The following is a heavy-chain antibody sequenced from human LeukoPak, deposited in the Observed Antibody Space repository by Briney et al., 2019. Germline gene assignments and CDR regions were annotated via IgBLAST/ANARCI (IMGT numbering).Heavy chain of an antibody. D-gene: IGHD1-26*01. CDR1: GFTFNKHW. Sequence: GGSLRLSCAASGFTFNKHWMSWVRQAPGKGLEWVANINEDGNEKRYVDSLKGRFTISRDNSKNSLYLQMNSLRAEDTAIYYCAKEYTGTFSPFPSYFDNWGQGTLVTVSS. CDR3: AKEYTGTFSPFPSYFDN. CDR2: INEDGNEK. V-gene: IGHV3-7*03. J-gene: IGHJ4*02.